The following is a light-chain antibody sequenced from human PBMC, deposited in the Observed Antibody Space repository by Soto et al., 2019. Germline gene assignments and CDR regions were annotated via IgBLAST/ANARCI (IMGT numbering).Light chain of an antibody. V-gene: IGKV3D-15*01. CDR2: GSS. CDR3: QQYNNWGLS. Sequence: IVMTQSPATLSVSPGEGVTLSCRDSETVGTNLAWYQQKPGQAPRLLMYGSSTRATGIPATFSGSGSGTEFTLTISSLQSEESAVYYCQQYNNWGLSFGGGTRVEIK. J-gene: IGKJ4*01. CDR1: ETVGTN.